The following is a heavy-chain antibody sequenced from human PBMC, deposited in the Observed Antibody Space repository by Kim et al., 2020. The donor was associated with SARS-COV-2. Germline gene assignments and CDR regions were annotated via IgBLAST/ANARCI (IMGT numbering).Heavy chain of an antibody. J-gene: IGHJ4*02. V-gene: IGHV1-69*13. CDR2: LIPISHTP. D-gene: IGHD3-16*01. CDR1: GGTFSSYA. CDR3: ARDPYYYDYSVSIDS. Sequence: SVKVSCKASGGTFSSYAITWVRQAPGQGLEWVGGLIPISHTPSYAQKFQGRVTVTADEVTRTAYMQLSSLTSEDTAVYFCARDPYYYDYSVSIDSWGQGTLVTVSS.